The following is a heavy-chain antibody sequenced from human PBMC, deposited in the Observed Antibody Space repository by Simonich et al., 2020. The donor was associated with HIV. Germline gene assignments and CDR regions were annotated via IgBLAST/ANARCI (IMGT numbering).Heavy chain of an antibody. Sequence: QVQLQQWGAGLVKPSETLSLTCAVYGGSFSGYYWTWIRQPPGKGLEWIGEINHSGRTNYTPSLKSRAIISVDPSKNQFSLKLSSVTAADTAVYYCARQSLAARLFDDWGQGTLVTVSS. CDR3: ARQSLAARLFDD. CDR2: INHSGRT. CDR1: GGSFSGYY. D-gene: IGHD6-6*01. V-gene: IGHV4-34*02. J-gene: IGHJ4*02.